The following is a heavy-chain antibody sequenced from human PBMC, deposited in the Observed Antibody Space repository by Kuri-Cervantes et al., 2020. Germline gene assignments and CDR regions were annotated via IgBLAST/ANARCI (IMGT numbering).Heavy chain of an antibody. Sequence: GGSLRLSCAASGFTFSSYGMHWVRQAPGKGLEWVAVISYDGSNKYYADSVKGRFTISRDNSKNTLYLQMNSLRAEDTAAYYCAKLTSSGYSDYWGQGTLVTVSS. CDR1: GFTFSSYG. J-gene: IGHJ4*02. D-gene: IGHD3-22*01. CDR2: ISYDGSNK. V-gene: IGHV3-30*18. CDR3: AKLTSSGYSDY.